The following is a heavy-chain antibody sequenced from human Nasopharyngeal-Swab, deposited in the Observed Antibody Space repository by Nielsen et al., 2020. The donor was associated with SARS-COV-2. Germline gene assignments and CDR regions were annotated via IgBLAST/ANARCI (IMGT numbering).Heavy chain of an antibody. J-gene: IGHJ6*02. CDR2: ISGSGGST. V-gene: IGHV3-23*01. CDR3: AKDLSYYYDSSGGGMDV. CDR1: GFTFSSYA. Sequence: GKSLKISCAASGFTFSSYAMSWVRQAPGKGLEWVSAISGSGGSTYYADSVKGRFTISRDNSKNTLYLQMNSLRAEDTAVYYCAKDLSYYYDSSGGGMDVWGQGTTVTVSS. D-gene: IGHD3-22*01.